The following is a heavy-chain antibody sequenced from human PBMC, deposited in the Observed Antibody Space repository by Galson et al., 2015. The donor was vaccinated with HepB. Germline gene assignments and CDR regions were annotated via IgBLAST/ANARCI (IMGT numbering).Heavy chain of an antibody. Sequence: SVKVSCKASGYTFTSYDINWVRQATGQGLEWMGWMNPNSGNTGYAQKFQGRVTMTRNTSISTAYMELSSLRSEDTAVYYCARRYSNPPYWFDPCGQGTLVTVSS. J-gene: IGHJ5*02. CDR1: GYTFTSYD. CDR2: MNPNSGNT. V-gene: IGHV1-8*01. CDR3: ARRYSNPPYWFDP. D-gene: IGHD3-16*02.